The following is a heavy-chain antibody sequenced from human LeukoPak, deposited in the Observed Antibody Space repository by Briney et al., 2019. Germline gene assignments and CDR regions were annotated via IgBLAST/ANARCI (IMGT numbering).Heavy chain of an antibody. D-gene: IGHD6-13*01. J-gene: IGHJ3*02. CDR3: ARIAGYSSSWYGVFDAFDI. Sequence: GGSLRLSCAASGFIFNKYDMHWVRQVTRKGLEWVSGIDRDGVTYYSGSVKGRFTISRDNSKNTLYLQMNSLRAEDTAVYYCARIAGYSSSWYGVFDAFDIWGQGTMVTVSS. V-gene: IGHV3-13*01. CDR2: IDRDGVT. CDR1: GFIFNKYD.